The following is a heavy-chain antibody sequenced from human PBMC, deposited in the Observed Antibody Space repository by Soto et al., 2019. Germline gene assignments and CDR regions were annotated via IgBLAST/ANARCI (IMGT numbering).Heavy chain of an antibody. J-gene: IGHJ4*02. D-gene: IGHD3-3*01. Sequence: EVQLLESGGGLVQPGGSLRLSCAASGFTFSTYAMSWVRQAPGKGLEWLSGISGSGDTTYYAESVKDRFTISRDNSENTLYLQMNNFRAEDTAVYYCVKDLWICPDACRSGDYWGQGTLVTVSS. V-gene: IGHV3-23*01. CDR3: VKDLWICPDACRSGDY. CDR1: GFTFSTYA. CDR2: ISGSGDTT.